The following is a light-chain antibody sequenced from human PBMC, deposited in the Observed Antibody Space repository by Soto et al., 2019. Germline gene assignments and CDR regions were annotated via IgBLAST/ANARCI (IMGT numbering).Light chain of an antibody. CDR2: EVT. Sequence: QSVLTQPASVSVSPGQSITISCTGTSSDVGGYNHVSWYQIHPGKAPKLIIYEVTSRPSGVSYRFSGSKSGNSASLTISGLQAEDEADYYCSSYASSSSYVFGGGTKVTVL. J-gene: IGLJ1*01. CDR3: SSYASSSSYV. CDR1: SSDVGGYNH. V-gene: IGLV2-14*01.